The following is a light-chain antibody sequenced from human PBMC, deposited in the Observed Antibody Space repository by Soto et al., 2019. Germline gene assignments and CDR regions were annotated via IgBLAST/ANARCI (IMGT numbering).Light chain of an antibody. J-gene: IGKJ2*01. CDR1: HSVSSS. CDR2: GAS. CDR3: QQRSDWPPGYT. V-gene: IGKV3-15*01. Sequence: EVVMTQSPATLSVSPGERATLSCRASHSVSSSLAWYQQKPGQAPRLLISGASTRAAGIPARFSGSGSGTEFTLTISSLEPEDFAVYYCQQRSDWPPGYTFGQGTKLEIK.